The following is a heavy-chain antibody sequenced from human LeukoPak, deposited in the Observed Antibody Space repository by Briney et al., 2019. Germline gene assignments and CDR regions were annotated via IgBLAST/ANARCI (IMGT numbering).Heavy chain of an antibody. V-gene: IGHV3-66*02. CDR1: GFTVSSNY. CDR2: IYSGGST. Sequence: PGGSLRLSCAASGFTVSSNYMSWVRQAPGKGLEWVSVIYSGGSTYYADSVKGRFTISRDNSKNTLYLQMNSLRAEDTPVYYCARVLVVVAATPFDYWGQGTLVTVSS. CDR3: ARVLVVVAATPFDY. D-gene: IGHD2-15*01. J-gene: IGHJ4*02.